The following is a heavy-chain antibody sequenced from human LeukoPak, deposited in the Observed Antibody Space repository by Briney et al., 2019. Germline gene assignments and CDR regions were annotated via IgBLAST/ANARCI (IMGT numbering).Heavy chain of an antibody. CDR1: GFTFTSFA. J-gene: IGHJ4*02. V-gene: IGHV3-23*01. CDR2: ISGSGVDT. CDR3: TKASGRAFDY. D-gene: IGHD2-8*02. Sequence: PGGSLRLSCEASGFTFTSFAMRWVPQAPGKGVEWVAAISGSGVDTDYADSVKGRFTISRDNSRKTLYLQMNSLRAEDTALYYCTKASGRAFDYWGQGTLVTVSS.